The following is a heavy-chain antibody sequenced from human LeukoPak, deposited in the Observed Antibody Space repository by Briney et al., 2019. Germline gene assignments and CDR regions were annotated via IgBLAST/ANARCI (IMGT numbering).Heavy chain of an antibody. D-gene: IGHD6-13*01. CDR1: GYSISSGYY. Sequence: SETLSLTCTVSGYSISSGYYWGWIRQPPGKGLDWIGSIYYRGSTYYNPSLKSRVTISVDTSKNQFSLKLSSVTAADTAVYYCARATAGRGFDYWGQGTLVTVSS. CDR3: ARATAGRGFDY. J-gene: IGHJ4*02. V-gene: IGHV4-38-2*02. CDR2: IYYRGST.